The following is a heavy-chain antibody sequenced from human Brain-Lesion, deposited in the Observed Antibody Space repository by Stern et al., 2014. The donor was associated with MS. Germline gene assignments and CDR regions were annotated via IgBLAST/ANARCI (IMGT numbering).Heavy chain of an antibody. J-gene: IGHJ4*02. V-gene: IGHV4-39*01. Sequence: QLQLQESGPGLVKPSETLSLTCTVSGGSISSSSYYWGWIRQPPGKGLEWIGSIYYRGSTYYNPSLKSRVTISMDTSKNQFSLRLSSVTAEDTAVYFCAKLWLGELPESPFDYWGQGTLVTVSS. CDR2: IYYRGST. D-gene: IGHD3-10*01. CDR3: AKLWLGELPESPFDY. CDR1: GGSISSSSYY.